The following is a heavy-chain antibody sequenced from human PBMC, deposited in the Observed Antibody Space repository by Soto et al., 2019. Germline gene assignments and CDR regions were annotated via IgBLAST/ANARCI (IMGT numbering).Heavy chain of an antibody. CDR2: ISHSVIT. J-gene: IGHJ5*02. Sequence: SETLSLTCAVSGGSITSANCWTWVRQPPGGGLEWIGEISHSVITNYKASLKSRVTMSVDKTKNDVSLKLTSVNAADTAVYYCARVLPGWFDPWGQGTPVTVSS. CDR3: ARVLPGWFDP. V-gene: IGHV4-4*02. CDR1: GGSITSANC.